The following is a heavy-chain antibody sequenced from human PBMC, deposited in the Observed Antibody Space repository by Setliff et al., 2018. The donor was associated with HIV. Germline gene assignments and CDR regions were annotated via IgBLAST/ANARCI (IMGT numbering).Heavy chain of an antibody. Sequence: SETLSLTCTVSGASIGRRSDCWGWIRQPPGKGLEWIGSFSYSGRTYYNPSLKSRVTISVDTSKNQFSLKLSSVTAADTAVYYCARHDGGGWYVRVLATSFDYWGQGTLVTVSS. CDR3: ARHDGGGWYVRVLATSFDY. V-gene: IGHV4-39*01. CDR1: GASIGRRSDC. D-gene: IGHD6-19*01. CDR2: FSYSGRT. J-gene: IGHJ4*02.